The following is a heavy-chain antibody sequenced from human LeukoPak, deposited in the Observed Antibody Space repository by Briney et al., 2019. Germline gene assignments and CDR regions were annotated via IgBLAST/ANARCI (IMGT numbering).Heavy chain of an antibody. V-gene: IGHV4-59*01. J-gene: IGHJ4*02. CDR3: ARAIAAPRTHFDY. CDR2: IYYSGST. Sequence: SETLSLTCTVSGGSISSYYWSWIRQPPGKGLEWIGYIYYSGSTNYNPSLKSRVTISVDTSKNQFSLKLSSVTAADTAVYYCARAIAAPRTHFDYWGQGTLVTVSS. CDR1: GGSISSYY. D-gene: IGHD6-6*01.